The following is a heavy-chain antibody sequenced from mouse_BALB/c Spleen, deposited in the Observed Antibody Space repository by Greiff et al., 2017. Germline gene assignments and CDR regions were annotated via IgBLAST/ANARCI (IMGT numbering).Heavy chain of an antibody. CDR2: ISNGGGST. J-gene: IGHJ4*01. V-gene: IGHV5-12-2*01. CDR1: GFTFSSYT. D-gene: IGHD1-1*01. Sequence: EVKLVESGGGLVQPGGSLKLSCAASGFTFSSYTMSWVRQTPEKRLEWVAYISNGGGSTYYPDTVKGRFTISRDNAKNTLYLQMSSLKSEDTAMYYCARHYYGSMDYWGQGTSVTVSS. CDR3: ARHYYGSMDY.